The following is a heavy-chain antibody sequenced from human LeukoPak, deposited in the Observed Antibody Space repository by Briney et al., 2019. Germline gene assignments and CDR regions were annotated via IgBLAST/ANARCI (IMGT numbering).Heavy chain of an antibody. CDR3: ARGGITGEDY. V-gene: IGHV3-23*01. J-gene: IGHJ4*02. CDR1: GFTFSTFG. CDR2: ISDTGGYT. Sequence: PGGSLRLSCVASGFTFSTFGMSWVRQAPGKGLEWVSSISDTGGYTYYADSMKGRFTISRDNSKNTLYLQMNSLRAEDTAVYYCARGGITGEDYWGQGTLVTVSS. D-gene: IGHD1-20*01.